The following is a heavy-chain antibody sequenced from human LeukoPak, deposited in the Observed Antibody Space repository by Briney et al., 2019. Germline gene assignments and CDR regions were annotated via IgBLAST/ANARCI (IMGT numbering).Heavy chain of an antibody. Sequence: SETLSLTCTVSGGSISSYYWSWIRQPTGKGLEWIGRIYTSGSTNYNPSLKSRVTMSVDTSKNQFSLKLSSVTAADTAVYYCARGSSSSWYGVTEGHDAFDIWGQGTMVTVSS. V-gene: IGHV4-4*07. CDR2: IYTSGST. J-gene: IGHJ3*02. CDR3: ARGSSSSWYGVTEGHDAFDI. CDR1: GGSISSYY. D-gene: IGHD6-13*01.